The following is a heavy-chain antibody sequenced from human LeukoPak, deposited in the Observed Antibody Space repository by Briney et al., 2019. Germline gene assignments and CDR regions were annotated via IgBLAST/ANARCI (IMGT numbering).Heavy chain of an antibody. D-gene: IGHD6-13*01. CDR1: GFTFSSYA. Sequence: GSPRLSCAASGFTFSSYAMSWVRQPPGKGLEWIGEINHSGSTNYNPSLKSRVTISVDTSKNQFSLKLSSVTAADTAVYYCARGAGIAAAGARYYFDYWGQGTLVTVSP. CDR2: INHSGST. CDR3: ARGAGIAAAGARYYFDY. J-gene: IGHJ4*02. V-gene: IGHV4-34*01.